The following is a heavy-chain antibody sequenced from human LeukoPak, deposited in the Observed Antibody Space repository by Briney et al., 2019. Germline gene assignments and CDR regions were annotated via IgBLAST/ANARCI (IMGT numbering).Heavy chain of an antibody. CDR2: IYHRGNT. V-gene: IGHV4-38-2*01. J-gene: IGHJ4*02. CDR3: ARIRMITFGGVIVRNYYFDY. D-gene: IGHD3-16*02. Sequence: PSETLSLTCAVSNYSISSGYYWGWVRPPPGEGPGWVGGIYHRGNTYYNPSLKSRVTISVDTSKNEFSLKLSSVTAADTAVYYCARIRMITFGGVIVRNYYFDYWGQGTLVIVSS. CDR1: NYSISSGYY.